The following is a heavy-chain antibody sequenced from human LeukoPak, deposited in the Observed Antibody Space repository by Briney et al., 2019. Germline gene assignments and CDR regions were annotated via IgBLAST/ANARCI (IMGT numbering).Heavy chain of an antibody. Sequence: SETLSLTCTVSGDSISSYYWSWIRQPPGKGLEWIGYIYYSGSTNYNPSLKSRVTISVDTSKNQFSLKLSSVTAADTAVYYCARDRGYSSSWYYMDVWGKGTTVTISS. V-gene: IGHV4-59*01. CDR1: GDSISSYY. J-gene: IGHJ6*03. CDR2: IYYSGST. CDR3: ARDRGYSSSWYYMDV. D-gene: IGHD6-13*01.